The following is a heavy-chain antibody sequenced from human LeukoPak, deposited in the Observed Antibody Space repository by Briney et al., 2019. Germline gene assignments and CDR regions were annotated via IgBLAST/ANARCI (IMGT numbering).Heavy chain of an antibody. V-gene: IGHV1-8*01. J-gene: IGHJ6*02. CDR2: MSPSSGNR. CDR3: ARGYYYYGLDV. Sequence: ASVKVSCKASGYTFTTYDINWVRQAPGQGLEWMGWMSPSSGNRGYAQKFQGRVTMTRDTSVSTAYMVLSSLRSDDTAVYYCARGYYYYGLDVWGQGTTVTVSS. CDR1: GYTFTTYD.